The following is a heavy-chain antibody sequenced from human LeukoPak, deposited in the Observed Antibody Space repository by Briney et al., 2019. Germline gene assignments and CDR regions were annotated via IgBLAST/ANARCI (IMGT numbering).Heavy chain of an antibody. CDR1: RFTFISSG. V-gene: IGHV1-58*02. CDR3: AADAGEWELLEGHDSFDI. D-gene: IGHD1-26*01. J-gene: IGHJ3*02. CDR2: IVVGSGNT. Sequence: GASVKVSCKASRFTFISSGMQWVRQARGQRLEWIGWIVVGSGNTNYAQKFQERVTITRDMSTSTAYMELSSLRSEDTAVYYCAADAGEWELLEGHDSFDIWGQGTMVTVSS.